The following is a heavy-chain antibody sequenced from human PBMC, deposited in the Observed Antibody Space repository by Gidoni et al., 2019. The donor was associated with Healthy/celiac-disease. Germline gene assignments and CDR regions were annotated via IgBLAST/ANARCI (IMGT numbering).Heavy chain of an antibody. J-gene: IGHJ4*02. CDR2: ISYDGRNK. D-gene: IGHD6-13*01. V-gene: IGHV3-30*04. CDR3: AREDSSSWEYYFDY. CDR1: GFTFSRYA. Sequence: QVQLVESGGGVVQPGRFLRLSCSASGFTFSRYAMHWVRQAPGKGLEWVAVISYDGRNKYYADSVKGRFTISRDNSKNTLYLQMNSLRAEDTAVYYCAREDSSSWEYYFDYWGQGTLVTVSS.